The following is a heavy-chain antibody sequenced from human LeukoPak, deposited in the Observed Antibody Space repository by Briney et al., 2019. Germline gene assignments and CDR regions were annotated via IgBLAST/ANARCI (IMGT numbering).Heavy chain of an antibody. CDR1: CGSIRSNRYF. CDR3: ARHTVATVPTGY. V-gene: IGHV4-39*01. D-gene: IGHD4-17*01. J-gene: IGHJ4*02. Sequence: SETLSLTRSVSCGSIRSNRYFWGRTRQPPGKGVGWIGSIYYNGSTYYNPSLKSRVTVSVDTSKNQFSLKLSSVTAADTAVYYCARHTVATVPTGYGGQGTLVTVSS. CDR2: IYYNGST.